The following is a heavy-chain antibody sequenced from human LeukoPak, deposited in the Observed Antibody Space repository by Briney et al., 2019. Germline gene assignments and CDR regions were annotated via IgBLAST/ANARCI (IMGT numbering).Heavy chain of an antibody. Sequence: SETLSLTCTVSGGSISSGSYYWSWIRQPAGKGLEWIGRIYTSGSTNYNPSLKSRVTISVDTSKNQFSLKLSSVTAADTAVYYCARELHSSGWFPPLIDYWGQGTLVTVSS. CDR1: GGSISSGSYY. V-gene: IGHV4-61*02. J-gene: IGHJ4*02. CDR2: IYTSGST. D-gene: IGHD6-19*01. CDR3: ARELHSSGWFPPLIDY.